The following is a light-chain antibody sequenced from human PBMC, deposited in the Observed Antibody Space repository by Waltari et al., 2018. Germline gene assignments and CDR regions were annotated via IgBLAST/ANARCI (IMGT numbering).Light chain of an antibody. Sequence: DIVMTQSPDSLAVSLGERVTINCRSSQNLLYHSDNKNYLAWFQQKPGQPPKLLIYWASTRESGVPDRFSGSGSGTEFTLTISSLQAADVAVYYCQQCYSTPYTFGQGTKLESK. CDR2: WAS. V-gene: IGKV4-1*01. J-gene: IGKJ2*01. CDR1: QNLLYHSDNKNY. CDR3: QQCYSTPYT.